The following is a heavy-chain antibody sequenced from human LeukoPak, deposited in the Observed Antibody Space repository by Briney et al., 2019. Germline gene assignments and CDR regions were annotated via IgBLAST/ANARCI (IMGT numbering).Heavy chain of an antibody. CDR3: ARSVTYYGSGSYYYNYFDY. D-gene: IGHD3-10*01. CDR1: GFTFSSYS. J-gene: IGHJ4*02. Sequence: PGGSLRLSCAASGFTFSSYSMNWVRQAPGKGLEWVSYISSSSSTIYYADSVKGRLTISRDNAKNSLYLQMNSLRDEDTAVYYCARSVTYYGSGSYYYNYFDYWGQGTLVTVSS. V-gene: IGHV3-48*02. CDR2: ISSSSSTI.